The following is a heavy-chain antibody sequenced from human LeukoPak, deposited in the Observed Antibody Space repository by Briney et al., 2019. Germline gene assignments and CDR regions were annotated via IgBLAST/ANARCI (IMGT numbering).Heavy chain of an antibody. CDR2: INQDGSGR. CDR3: VSLHCTADAFFASSFHFFAH. CDR1: GLTFGRYW. D-gene: IGHD2-8*02. J-gene: IGHJ4*02. V-gene: IGHV3-7*03. Sequence: GGSLRLSCAASGLTFGRYWLTWVGQAPGKGLEGGADINQDGSGRNYVDSVKGRLTISRDNAKRSLYLQMDSLKDEDTPVYHCVSLHCTADAFFASSFHFFAHWGQGSLVTVPS.